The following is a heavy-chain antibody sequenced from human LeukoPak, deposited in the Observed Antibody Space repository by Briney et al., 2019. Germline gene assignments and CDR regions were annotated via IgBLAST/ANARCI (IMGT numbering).Heavy chain of an antibody. CDR1: GFTFSSYS. CDR3: ARDDPGVATGGY. V-gene: IGHV3-48*01. D-gene: IGHD2-21*02. CDR2: IRTSSSII. J-gene: IGHJ4*02. Sequence: GGSLRLSCSASGFTFSSYSMNWVRQAPGKGLEWISYIRTSSSIIYYADSVKGRFTVSRDDAKNSLYLQMNSLRGEDTGVYYCARDDPGVATGGYWGQGTLITVSS.